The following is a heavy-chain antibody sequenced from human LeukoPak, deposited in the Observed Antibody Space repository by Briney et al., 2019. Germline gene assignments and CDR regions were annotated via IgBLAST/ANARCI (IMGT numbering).Heavy chain of an antibody. V-gene: IGHV3-43*02. CDR1: GGSFDDYA. J-gene: IGHJ6*02. CDR2: ICGNGTGT. D-gene: IGHD1/OR15-1a*01. CDR3: AKVHWNIYYYSDYGMVV. Sequence: PAGTLTLSCAASGGSFDDYAMHWVRQAPGKGLEWVCLICGNGTGTYNPAPLNRRFTISRENNNNSLILQMNSLRTEDTALQYSAKVHWNIYYYSDYGMVVWGQGTTVTVSS.